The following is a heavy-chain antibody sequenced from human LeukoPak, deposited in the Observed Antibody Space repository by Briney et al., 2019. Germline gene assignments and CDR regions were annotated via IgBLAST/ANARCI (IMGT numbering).Heavy chain of an antibody. CDR2: IGGSSTSI. CDR1: GFTFRSYS. Sequence: PGGSLRLSCAASGFTFRSYSMNWVRQAPGKGLEWVSSIGGSSTSIYYADSVKGRFTISRDNAKSSLYLQMNRLRAEDTAVYFCAREAEEAFDYWGQGTLVTVSS. V-gene: IGHV3-21*01. J-gene: IGHJ4*02. CDR3: AREAEEAFDY.